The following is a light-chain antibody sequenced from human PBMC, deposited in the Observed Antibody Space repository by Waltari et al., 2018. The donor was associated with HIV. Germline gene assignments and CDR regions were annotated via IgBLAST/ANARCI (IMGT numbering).Light chain of an antibody. CDR3: QQSYNTIT. J-gene: IGKJ5*01. CDR1: QSIRNY. Sequence: DFQLTQSPSSLSESIGDSVTLPCRTSQSIRNYLNWYQQRPGKAPKLLIFGSSSVQRDVSPRFSGSGSGTNFPLTIYNLQREDSGTYYCQQSYNTITFGQGTRLEIE. CDR2: GSS. V-gene: IGKV1-39*01.